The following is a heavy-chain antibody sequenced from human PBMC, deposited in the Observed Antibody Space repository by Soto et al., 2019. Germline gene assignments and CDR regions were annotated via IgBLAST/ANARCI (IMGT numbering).Heavy chain of an antibody. J-gene: IGHJ5*02. Sequence: ASVKVSCKASGYTFTSYGISWVRQAPGQGLEWMGWISAYNGNTNYAQKLQGRVTTTTDTSTSTAYMELRSLRSDDTAVYYCARENPYYDFWSDSPFDPWGQGTLVTVHS. CDR3: ARENPYYDFWSDSPFDP. D-gene: IGHD3-3*01. V-gene: IGHV1-18*01. CDR2: ISAYNGNT. CDR1: GYTFTSYG.